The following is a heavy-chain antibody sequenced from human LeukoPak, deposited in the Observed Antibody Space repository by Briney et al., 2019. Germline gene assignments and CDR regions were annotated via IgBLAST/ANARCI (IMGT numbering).Heavy chain of an antibody. CDR2: INHSGST. D-gene: IGHD3-22*01. Sequence: SETLSLTCAVYGGSFSGYYWSWIRQPPGKGLEWIGEINHSGSTYYNPSLKSRVTISVDTSKNQFSLKLSSVTAADTAVYYCASEAKYYYPLWYFDLWGRGTLVTVSS. V-gene: IGHV4-34*01. J-gene: IGHJ2*01. CDR1: GGSFSGYY. CDR3: ASEAKYYYPLWYFDL.